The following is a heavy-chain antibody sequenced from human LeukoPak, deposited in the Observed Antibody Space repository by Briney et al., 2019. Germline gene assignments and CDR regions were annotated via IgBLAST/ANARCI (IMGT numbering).Heavy chain of an antibody. J-gene: IGHJ6*03. CDR2: IYYSGST. CDR1: GGSISSYY. V-gene: IGHV4-59*01. Sequence: PSETPSLTCTVSGGSISSYYWSWIRQPPGKGLEWIGYIYYSGSTNYNPSLKSRVTISVDTSKNQFSLKLSSVTAADTAVYYCARGPYYYMDVWGKGTTVTISS. CDR3: ARGPYYYMDV.